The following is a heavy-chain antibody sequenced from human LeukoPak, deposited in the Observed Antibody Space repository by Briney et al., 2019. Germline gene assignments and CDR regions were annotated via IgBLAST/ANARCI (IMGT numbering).Heavy chain of an antibody. J-gene: IGHJ6*02. Sequence: GGSLRLSCAASGFPFSSYAMRWVRHAPGKGLEWVSAISGSGGSTYYADSVKGRFTISRDNSKNTLYLQMNSLRAEDTAVYYCAKASSRITIFGVVINYYGMDVWGQGTTVTVSS. V-gene: IGHV3-23*01. D-gene: IGHD3-3*01. CDR3: AKASSRITIFGVVINYYGMDV. CDR2: ISGSGGST. CDR1: GFPFSSYA.